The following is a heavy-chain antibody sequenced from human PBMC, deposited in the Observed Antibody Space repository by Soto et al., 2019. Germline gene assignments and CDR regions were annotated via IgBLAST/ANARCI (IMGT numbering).Heavy chain of an antibody. CDR2: IYHSGST. D-gene: IGHD3-10*01. J-gene: IGHJ5*02. CDR1: GGSISSGGYS. CDR3: ARGSGIANWFDP. V-gene: IGHV4-30-2*01. Sequence: SETLSLTCAVSGGSISSGGYSWSWIRQPPGKGLEWIGYIYHSGSTYYNPSLKSRVTISVDRSKNQFSLKLSSVTAADTAVYYCARGSGIANWFDPWGQGTLVTVSS.